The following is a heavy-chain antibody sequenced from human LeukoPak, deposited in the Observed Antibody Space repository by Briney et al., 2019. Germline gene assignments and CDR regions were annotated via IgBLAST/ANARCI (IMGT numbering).Heavy chain of an antibody. V-gene: IGHV3-74*01. CDR1: GFAFTTYW. J-gene: IGHJ4*02. CDR2: INTDETIA. Sequence: GESLRPSCAASGFAFTTYWMHWVRQAPGKGLVWVSCINTDETIANYEDSVTGRFTISRDNAKNTLHLQMNSLRVEDTAVYYCARGVAGSGSYYNVCFDFWGQGALVTVFS. CDR3: ARGVAGSGSYYNVCFDF. D-gene: IGHD3-10*01.